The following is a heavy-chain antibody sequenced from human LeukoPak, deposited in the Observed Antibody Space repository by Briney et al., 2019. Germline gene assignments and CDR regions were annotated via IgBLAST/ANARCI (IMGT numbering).Heavy chain of an antibody. V-gene: IGHV4-34*01. D-gene: IGHD3-22*01. CDR1: GGSFRGYY. Sequence: SETLSLTCAVSGGSFRGYYWSWSRQPPGKGVERSGEINDSGRTNYNPSLKSRVTISVDTSKNQFSLKLSSVTAADTAVYYCAREEGIVVSPFYYYYGMDVWGQGTTVTVSS. J-gene: IGHJ6*02. CDR2: INDSGRT. CDR3: AREEGIVVSPFYYYYGMDV.